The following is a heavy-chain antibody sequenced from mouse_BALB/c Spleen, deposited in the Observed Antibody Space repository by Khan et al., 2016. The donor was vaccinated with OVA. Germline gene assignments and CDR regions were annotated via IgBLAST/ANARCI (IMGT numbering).Heavy chain of an antibody. Sequence: QVQLQQPGAELVQAGASVKMSCKASGYTFTSYWMHWVQQRLGQGLEWFAETNPTNGRTYYNEKFKSKSTLTVDKSSSTAYMLLSGPTFEDSAVDYCARIKKIVATYFDYWGQGTTLTVSS. D-gene: IGHD1-1*01. V-gene: IGHV1S81*02. CDR2: TNPTNGRT. CDR1: GYTFTSYW. CDR3: ARIKKIVATYFDY. J-gene: IGHJ2*01.